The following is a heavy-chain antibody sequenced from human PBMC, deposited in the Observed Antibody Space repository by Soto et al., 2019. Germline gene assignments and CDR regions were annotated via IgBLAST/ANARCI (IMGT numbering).Heavy chain of an antibody. CDR1: GFTVSRYY. CDR3: ARDLGRDITQN. J-gene: IGHJ1*01. CDR2: IYSGGST. D-gene: IGHD2-21*02. V-gene: IGHV3-53*01. Sequence: EVQLVESGGGLIQPGGSLRLSCAVSGFTVSRYYMSWVRQAPGKGLEWVSVIYSGGSTSYADSVKSRFTISRDSSKNTVHVQMDSLRAEDTAVYYCARDLGRDITQNWGQGTLVTVSS.